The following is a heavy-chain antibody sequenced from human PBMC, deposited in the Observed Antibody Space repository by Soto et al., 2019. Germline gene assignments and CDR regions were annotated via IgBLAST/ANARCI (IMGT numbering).Heavy chain of an antibody. CDR3: ARTFMKGRDYYYYGMDV. J-gene: IGHJ6*02. Sequence: GASVKVSCKASGYTFTSYAMHWVRQAPGQRLEWMGWINAGNGNTKYSQKFQGRVTITRDTSASTAYMELSSLRSEDTAVYYCARTFMKGRDYYYYGMDVWGQGTTVTAP. CDR2: INAGNGNT. V-gene: IGHV1-3*01. D-gene: IGHD3-10*01. CDR1: GYTFTSYA.